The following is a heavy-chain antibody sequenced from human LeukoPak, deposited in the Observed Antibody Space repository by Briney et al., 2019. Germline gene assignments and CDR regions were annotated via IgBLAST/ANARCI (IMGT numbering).Heavy chain of an antibody. J-gene: IGHJ4*02. CDR1: GFTFSSYG. V-gene: IGHV3-30*02. D-gene: IGHD2-2*01. CDR2: IRYDGSNK. CDR3: AKLKIVVVPAASDY. Sequence: GGSLRLSCAASGFTFSSYGMHWVRQAPGKGLEWVAFIRYDGSNKYYADSVKGRFTISRDNSKNTLYLQMNSLRAEDTAVYYCAKLKIVVVPAASDYWGQGTLVTVSS.